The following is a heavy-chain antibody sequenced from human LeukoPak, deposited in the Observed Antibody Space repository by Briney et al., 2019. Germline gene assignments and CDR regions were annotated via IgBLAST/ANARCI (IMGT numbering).Heavy chain of an antibody. V-gene: IGHV4-59*01. CDR3: ARADTLGYCSSTSCSAFDY. CDR2: IYYSGST. CDR1: GGSISSYS. Sequence: SETLSLTCTVSGGSISSYSWSWIRQSPGKGLEWIGYIYYSGSTNYNSSLKSRVTISLDTSKNQFSLKLSSVTAADTAVYYCARADTLGYCSSTSCSAFDYWGQGTLVTVSS. D-gene: IGHD2-2*01. J-gene: IGHJ4*02.